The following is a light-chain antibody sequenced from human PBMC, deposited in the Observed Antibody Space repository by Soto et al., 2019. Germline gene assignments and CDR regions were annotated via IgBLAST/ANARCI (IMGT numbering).Light chain of an antibody. Sequence: DIQMTQSPSSLSASVGDRVTITCRASQSISSYLNWYQQKPGKAPKLLIYAASSLQSGVPSRFSGSGSGTDFTLTISRLQPEDFVTYYCQHSYSTPPWTFGQGTKVEIK. CDR1: QSISSY. J-gene: IGKJ1*01. V-gene: IGKV1-39*01. CDR2: AAS. CDR3: QHSYSTPPWT.